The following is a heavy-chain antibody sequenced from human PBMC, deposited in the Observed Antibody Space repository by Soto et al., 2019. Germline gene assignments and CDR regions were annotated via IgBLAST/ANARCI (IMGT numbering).Heavy chain of an antibody. D-gene: IGHD2-15*01. CDR1: GYTFTGYY. Sequence: ASVKVSCKASGYTFTGYYMHWVRQAPGQGLEWMGWINPNSGSTNYAQKFQGWVTITRDTSISTAYMELSRLRSDDTAVYYCARGYCSGGSCYSDVAFDIWGQGTMVTVSS. CDR3: ARGYCSGGSCYSDVAFDI. J-gene: IGHJ3*02. V-gene: IGHV1-2*04. CDR2: INPNSGST.